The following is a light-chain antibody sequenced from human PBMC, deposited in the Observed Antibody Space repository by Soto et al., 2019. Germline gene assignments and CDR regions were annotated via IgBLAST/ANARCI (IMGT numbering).Light chain of an antibody. CDR3: TSYTSTSTLV. Sequence: QSALTQPASVSGSPRQSITISCTGTSNDIGANNYVSWYQHHPGKAPKILIYEAANRPSGVSHRFSGSKSANTASLTISGLQAEDEADYFCTSYTSTSTLVFGGGTKLTVL. CDR2: EAA. V-gene: IGLV2-14*01. CDR1: SNDIGANNY. J-gene: IGLJ2*01.